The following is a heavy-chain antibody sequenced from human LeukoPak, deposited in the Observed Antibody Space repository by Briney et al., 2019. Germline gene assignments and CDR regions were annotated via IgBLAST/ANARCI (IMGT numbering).Heavy chain of an antibody. J-gene: IGHJ4*02. CDR1: EFTFSSYV. Sequence: GGSLRLSCAASEFTFSSYVMAWVRQAPGKGLEWVSTITPGGGIYYADSVKGRFTISRDNSKNTLYLQMNSLRAEDTAVYYCASRGYSYGNLTDYWGQGTLVTVSS. CDR3: ASRGYSYGNLTDY. D-gene: IGHD5-18*01. CDR2: ITPGGGI. V-gene: IGHV3-23*01.